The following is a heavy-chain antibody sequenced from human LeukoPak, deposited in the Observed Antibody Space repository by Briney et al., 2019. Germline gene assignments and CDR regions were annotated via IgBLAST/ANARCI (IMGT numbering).Heavy chain of an antibody. Sequence: SETLSLTCAVYGGSFSGYYWSWIRKPPGKGLEWIGEINHSGSTNYNPSLKSRVTISVDTSKNQFSLKLSSVTAADTAVYYCARGEEYYYDGWGQGTLVTVSS. V-gene: IGHV4-34*01. D-gene: IGHD3-22*01. J-gene: IGHJ4*02. CDR3: ARGEEYYYDG. CDR1: GGSFSGYY. CDR2: INHSGST.